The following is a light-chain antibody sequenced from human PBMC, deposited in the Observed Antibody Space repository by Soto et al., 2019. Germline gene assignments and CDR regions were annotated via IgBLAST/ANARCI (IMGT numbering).Light chain of an antibody. Sequence: QSALTQPASVSGSPGQSITISCTGTSSDVGGYNHVSWYQQHPGKAPKLMIYDVTDRPSGVSNRFSGSKSGNTASLAISGLQXXXEAXXYCNSYTSTNTLVFGGGTKLTVL. J-gene: IGLJ2*01. CDR1: SSDVGGYNH. CDR2: DVT. CDR3: NSYTSTNTLV. V-gene: IGLV2-14*03.